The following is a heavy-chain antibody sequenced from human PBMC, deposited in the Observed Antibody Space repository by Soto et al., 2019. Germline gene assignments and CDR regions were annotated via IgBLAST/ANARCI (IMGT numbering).Heavy chain of an antibody. CDR2: IYYSGYT. CDR1: GVSISSGGYY. J-gene: IGHJ4*02. CDR3: AGEPAI. Sequence: QVQLQESGPELLNPSQTLSLTCTVSGVSISSGGYYWNWIRQHPGKGLEWIGSIYYSGYTYYNPSIKSRVTISVDTSKDEFYLKLSSVTAAYTAVYYCAGEPAIWGQGTLVTVSS. V-gene: IGHV4-31*03.